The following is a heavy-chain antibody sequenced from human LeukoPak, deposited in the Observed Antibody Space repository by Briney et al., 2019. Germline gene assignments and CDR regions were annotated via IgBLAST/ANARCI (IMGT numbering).Heavy chain of an antibody. CDR3: ARGGNGPIRH. CDR2: IDTGSGT. D-gene: IGHD3-16*01. CDR1: GFTVISNY. J-gene: IGHJ4*02. V-gene: IGHV3-53*01. Sequence: GGSLILSCAASGFTVISNYMTWVRQAPGKVLEWVSVIDTGSGTCYADSVKGRFTIPSDNSKNTLYLQMTSLRVEATAVYFCARGGNGPIRHWGQGTLVTVSS.